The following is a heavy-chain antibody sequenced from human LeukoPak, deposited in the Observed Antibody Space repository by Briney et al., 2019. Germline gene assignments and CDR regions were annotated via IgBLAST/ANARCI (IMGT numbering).Heavy chain of an antibody. CDR3: ARVGDGLNDGFDI. V-gene: IGHV1-2*06. Sequence: ASVKVSCKASGYTFTGYYMNWVRQAPGQGLEWMGRINPNTGGTNYAQNFQGSVTMTRDTSITTVYMELSRLRSDNAAVYYCARVGDGLNDGFDIWGQGTMVTVSS. CDR2: INPNTGGT. D-gene: IGHD5-24*01. J-gene: IGHJ3*02. CDR1: GYTFTGYY.